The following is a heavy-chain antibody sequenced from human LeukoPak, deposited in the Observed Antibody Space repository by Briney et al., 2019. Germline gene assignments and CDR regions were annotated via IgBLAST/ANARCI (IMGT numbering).Heavy chain of an antibody. V-gene: IGHV4-31*03. CDR2: IYYSGST. Sequence: SQTLSLTCSVSGGSISSGFYYWGWIRQHPGKGLEWIGYIYYSGSTYYNPSLRSRVSISGGTTKNQFSLKLTSVTAADTAVYYCARDRLGETTEADAFDIWGQGTMVTVS. CDR3: ARDRLGETTEADAFDI. D-gene: IGHD3-16*01. CDR1: GGSISSGFYY. J-gene: IGHJ3*02.